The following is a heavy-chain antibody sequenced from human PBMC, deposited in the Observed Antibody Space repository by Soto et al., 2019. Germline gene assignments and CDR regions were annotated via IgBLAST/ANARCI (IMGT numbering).Heavy chain of an antibody. Sequence: QVLLVESGGGVVQPGGSLRLSCAASGFIFSDFGIHWVRQAPGKGLEWVAVVWRYGNDKYYAHSVKGRFTISRDNSQNTVSLQMNSLVAEDTAVYYCAKDWGGPTGSRTVAPNSWGQGTLVIVSS. V-gene: IGHV3-33*06. D-gene: IGHD2-21*01. J-gene: IGHJ4*02. CDR2: VWRYGNDK. CDR3: AKDWGGPTGSRTVAPNS. CDR1: GFIFSDFG.